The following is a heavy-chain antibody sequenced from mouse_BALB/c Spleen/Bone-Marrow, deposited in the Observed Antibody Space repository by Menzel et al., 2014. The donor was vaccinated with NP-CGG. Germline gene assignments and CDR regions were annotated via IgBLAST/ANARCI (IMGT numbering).Heavy chain of an antibody. CDR1: GYAFSSYW. CDR3: ARRVYGNYWYFDV. V-gene: IGHV1-80*01. Sequence: VQRVESGAELVRPGSSVKIPCKASGYAFSSYWMNWVKQRPGQGLEWIGQIYPGDGDTNYNGKFKGKATLTADKSSSTAYMQLSSLTSEDSAVYFCARRVYGNYWYFDVWGAGTTVTVSS. D-gene: IGHD2-1*01. CDR2: IYPGDGDT. J-gene: IGHJ1*01.